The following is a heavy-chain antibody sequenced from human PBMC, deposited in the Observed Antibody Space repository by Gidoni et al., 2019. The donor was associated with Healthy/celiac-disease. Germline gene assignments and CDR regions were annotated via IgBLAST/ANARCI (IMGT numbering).Heavy chain of an antibody. CDR3: ARVQRDYYYDYGMDV. CDR2: VDSGGGT. Sequence: EVQLVESGGGLVQPGGSLRISCAASGFTVSSNYMRWVRQAPGKGLKWVSVVDSGGGTYNTDSVKGRISISRHNTKNTQYLQMNSPRAEDTAVYYGARVQRDYYYDYGMDVWGQGTTVTVSS. CDR1: GFTVSSNY. J-gene: IGHJ6*02. V-gene: IGHV3-53*04.